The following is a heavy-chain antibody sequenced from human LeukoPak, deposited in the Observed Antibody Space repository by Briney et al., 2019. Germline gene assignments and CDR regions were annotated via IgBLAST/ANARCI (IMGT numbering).Heavy chain of an antibody. V-gene: IGHV3-21*05. J-gene: IGHJ3*02. D-gene: IGHD6-13*01. CDR2: ISISSSYI. CDR1: RFTFCSFS. CDR3: ASFRLAAGGSILIDDYYI. Sequence: GVSLTLNCAASRFTFCSFSMLWVPPAPGKGLVWLSYISISSSYICNADSLKGRFTITRDNAKNSLYLQMNSLRAEDTAVYYCASFRLAAGGSILIDDYYIWGPGTTVT.